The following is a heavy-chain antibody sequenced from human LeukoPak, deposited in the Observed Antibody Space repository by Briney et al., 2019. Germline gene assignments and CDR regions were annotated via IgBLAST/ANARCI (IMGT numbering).Heavy chain of an antibody. CDR3: ATERIATADSIY. CDR2: VYSGGNT. Sequence: GGSLRLSCAASGFIASNNYMTWVRQAPGKGLEWVAVVYSGGNTYYADSVKGRFTVSRDNSKSTLYLQMNSLRAEDTSVYYCATERIATADSIYWGQGTLATVSS. V-gene: IGHV3-66*02. CDR1: GFIASNNY. J-gene: IGHJ4*02. D-gene: IGHD6-13*01.